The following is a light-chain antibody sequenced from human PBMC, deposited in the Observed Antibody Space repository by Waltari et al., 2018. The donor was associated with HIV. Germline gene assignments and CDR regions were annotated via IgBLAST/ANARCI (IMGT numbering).Light chain of an antibody. Sequence: QSVLTQQPSASGTPGQRVTISCSGSSSNIGSSTENWYQQLPGTAPKLLIYGTNQRPSGLPARFSGSKSGTSASLAISGLQSEDEADYYCAAWDDSLNGWVFGGGTKLTVL. V-gene: IGLV1-44*01. CDR3: AAWDDSLNGWV. J-gene: IGLJ3*02. CDR2: GTN. CDR1: SSNIGSST.